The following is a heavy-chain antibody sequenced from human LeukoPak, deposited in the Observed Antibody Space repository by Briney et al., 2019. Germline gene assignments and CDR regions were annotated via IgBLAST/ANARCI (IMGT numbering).Heavy chain of an antibody. CDR2: IYRSGST. D-gene: IGHD1-26*01. CDR3: ARASLTSGSFFDY. V-gene: IGHV4-39*07. Sequence: PSETLSLTCTVSGGSTSSGSYYWSWIRQPPGKGLQWIGSIYRSGSTYYNPSLKRRVTISVDTSKNQFSLRLTSVTAADTAVYYCARASLTSGSFFDYWGQGTLVTVSS. CDR1: GGSTSSGSYY. J-gene: IGHJ4*02.